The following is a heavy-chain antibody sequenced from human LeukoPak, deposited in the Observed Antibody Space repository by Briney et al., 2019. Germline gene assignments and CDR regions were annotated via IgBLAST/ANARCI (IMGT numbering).Heavy chain of an antibody. J-gene: IGHJ4*02. D-gene: IGHD6-19*01. Sequence: GGSLRLSCVASGLTFSSFSMDWVRQATGEGLEWVSYISSTSSTIYYADSVQGRFTSSRDNAKNSLYLQMNSLTAEDTAVYFCARDWSAVAAPDYFDYWGQGALVTVSA. CDR3: ARDWSAVAAPDYFDY. CDR1: GLTFSSFS. CDR2: ISSTSSTI. V-gene: IGHV3-48*04.